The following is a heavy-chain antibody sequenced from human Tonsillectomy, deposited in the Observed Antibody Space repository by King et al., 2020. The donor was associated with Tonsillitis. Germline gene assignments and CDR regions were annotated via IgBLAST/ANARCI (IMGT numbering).Heavy chain of an antibody. Sequence: VQLVESGGGLVQPGGSLRLSCAASGFTFSSYCMHWVRQAPGKGLVWVSQINSDGSNTRYADSVKGRFTISRDNAKNNLYLQMNSLRAEDTAVYYCSRGIVGATIGDYWGQGTLVTVSS. D-gene: IGHD1-26*01. CDR3: SRGIVGATIGDY. V-gene: IGHV3-74*01. J-gene: IGHJ4*02. CDR1: GFTFSSYC. CDR2: INSDGSNT.